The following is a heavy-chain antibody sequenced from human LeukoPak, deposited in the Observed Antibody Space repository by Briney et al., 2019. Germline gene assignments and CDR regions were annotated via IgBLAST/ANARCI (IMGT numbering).Heavy chain of an antibody. V-gene: IGHV3-23*01. CDR3: AKVLIIVVVPAATRAFDY. J-gene: IGHJ4*02. CDR2: ISGRGGST. D-gene: IGHD2-2*01. Sequence: GGSLRLSCAASGFTFSSYAMSWVRQAPGKGLEWVSAISGRGGSTYYADSVKGRFTISRDNSKNTLYLRMNSLRAEDTAVYYCAKVLIIVVVPAATRAFDYWGQGTLVTVSS. CDR1: GFTFSSYA.